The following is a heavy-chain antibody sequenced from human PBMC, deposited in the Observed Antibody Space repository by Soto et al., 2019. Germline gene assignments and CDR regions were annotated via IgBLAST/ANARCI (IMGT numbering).Heavy chain of an antibody. CDR1: EFTFSSSA. J-gene: IGHJ6*02. CDR2: ISSSGTSS. CDR3: AKGPTIFGVVISYSYYYGMDV. Sequence: EVQLLESGGGLVQPGGSLRLSCAASEFTFSSSAMSWVRQVPGKGLEWVSAISSSGTSSYYADSVKGRFTISRDNSKNTLLMQMNSLRAEDTAVYYCAKGPTIFGVVISYSYYYGMDVWGQGTTVTVSS. D-gene: IGHD3-3*01. V-gene: IGHV3-23*01.